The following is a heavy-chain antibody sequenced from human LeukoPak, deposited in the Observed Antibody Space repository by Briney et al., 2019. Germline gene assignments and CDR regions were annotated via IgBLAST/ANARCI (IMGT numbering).Heavy chain of an antibody. J-gene: IGHJ4*02. Sequence: GGSLRLSCAASGFTFDDYAMHWVRQAPGKGLECVSGISWKSGSIGYADSVKGRFTISRDNAKNSLYLQMNSLRAEDMALYYCAKGGVVVVAATYFHYWGQGTLVTVSS. CDR2: ISWKSGSI. D-gene: IGHD2-15*01. V-gene: IGHV3-9*03. CDR1: GFTFDDYA. CDR3: AKGGVVVVAATYFHY.